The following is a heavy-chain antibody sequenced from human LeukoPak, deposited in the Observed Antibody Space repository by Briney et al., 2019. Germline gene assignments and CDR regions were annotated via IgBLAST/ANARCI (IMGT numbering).Heavy chain of an antibody. CDR2: ISGSGGST. D-gene: IGHD5-18*01. Sequence: HPGGSLRLSCAASGFTFSSYAMNWVRQAPGKGLEWVSAISGSGGSTYYADSVKGRFTISRDNSKNTLYLQMDSLRAEDTAVYYCAKDPGPAYTAMVQYYFDYWGQGTLVTVSS. CDR1: GFTFSSYA. V-gene: IGHV3-23*01. J-gene: IGHJ4*02. CDR3: AKDPGPAYTAMVQYYFDY.